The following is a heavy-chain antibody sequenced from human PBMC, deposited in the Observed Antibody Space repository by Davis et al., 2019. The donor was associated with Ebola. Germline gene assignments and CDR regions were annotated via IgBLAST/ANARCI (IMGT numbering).Heavy chain of an antibody. V-gene: IGHV4-34*01. CDR2: INHSGST. CDR3: ARGRYFDWLLLAPYYYYGMDV. CDR1: GGSFSGYY. Sequence: MPSETLPLTCAVYGGSFSGYYWSWIRQPPGKGLEWIGEINHSGSTNYNPSLKSRVTISVDTSKNQFSLKLSSVTAADTAVYYCARGRYFDWLLLAPYYYYGMDVWGQGTTVTVSS. D-gene: IGHD3-9*01. J-gene: IGHJ6*02.